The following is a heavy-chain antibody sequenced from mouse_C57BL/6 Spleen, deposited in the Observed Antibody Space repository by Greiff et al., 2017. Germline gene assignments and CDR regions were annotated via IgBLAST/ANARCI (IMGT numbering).Heavy chain of an antibody. J-gene: IGHJ4*01. CDR3: ARDYGSSYEAMDY. CDR1: GYTFTSYW. CDR2: IDPSDSET. D-gene: IGHD1-1*01. V-gene: IGHV1-52*01. Sequence: VQLQQSEAELVRPGSSVKLSCKASGYTFTSYWMHWVKQRPIQGLEWIGNIDPSDSETHYNEKFKDKATLTVDKSSSAAYMQLSSLTSEDSAVYYCARDYGSSYEAMDYWGQGTSVTVSS.